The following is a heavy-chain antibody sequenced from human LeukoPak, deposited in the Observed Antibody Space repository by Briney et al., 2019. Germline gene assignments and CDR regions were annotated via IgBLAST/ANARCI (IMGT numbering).Heavy chain of an antibody. V-gene: IGHV3-48*01. CDR1: GSTFTTYS. D-gene: IGHD3-10*01. CDR3: MTGIRGVPHY. J-gene: IGHJ4*02. CDR2: ISSLGDTI. Sequence: GGSLRLSCTASGSTFTTYSMAWVRQTPGKGLEWISYISSLGDTIYYADSVKGRFTISRDNAKNSLYLRMNSLSVEDTAVYYCMTGIRGVPHYWGQGTLVTVSS.